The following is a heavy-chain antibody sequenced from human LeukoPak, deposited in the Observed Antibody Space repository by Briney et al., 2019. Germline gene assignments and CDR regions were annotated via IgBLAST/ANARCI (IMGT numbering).Heavy chain of an antibody. CDR3: ARDRLGGDLTGESLY. V-gene: IGHV1-18*01. J-gene: IGHJ4*02. CDR1: GYPFDNFG. D-gene: IGHD4-17*01. CDR2: ISAYNGNT. Sequence: AAVTVSCKASGYPFDNFGLTWVRQAPGQGLGWMGWISAYNGNTHYAQKFRGRLTMTTDTSTTTAYLELRSLKSDDTAVYYCARDRLGGDLTGESLYWGQGTLVTVSS.